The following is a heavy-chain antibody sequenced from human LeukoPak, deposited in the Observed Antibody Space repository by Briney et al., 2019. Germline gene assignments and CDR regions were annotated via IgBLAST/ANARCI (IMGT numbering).Heavy chain of an antibody. CDR3: ARVPSYSYGKQFDY. J-gene: IGHJ4*02. V-gene: IGHV4-34*01. CDR2: INHSGST. D-gene: IGHD5-18*01. CDR1: GFTFSSYG. Sequence: GSLRLSCAASGFTFSSYGMSWVRQPPGKGLEWIGEINHSGSTNYNPSLKSRVTISVDTSKNQFSLKLSSVTAADTAVYYCARVPSYSYGKQFDYWGQGTLVTVSS.